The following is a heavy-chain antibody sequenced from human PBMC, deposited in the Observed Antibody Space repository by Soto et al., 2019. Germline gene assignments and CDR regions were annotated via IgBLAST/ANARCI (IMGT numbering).Heavy chain of an antibody. CDR1: GFTVSSYW. D-gene: IGHD2-8*02. CDR3: ARDAGDPTGDHYFDY. V-gene: IGHV3-7*01. Sequence: GGSLRLSCAVSGFTVSSYWMSWVRQAPRKGLEWVANIKQDGSEKYYVDSVKGRFTISRDNSKNTVFLQMNSLRAEDTAFYYCARDAGDPTGDHYFDYWGQGTLVTVSS. CDR2: IKQDGSEK. J-gene: IGHJ4*02.